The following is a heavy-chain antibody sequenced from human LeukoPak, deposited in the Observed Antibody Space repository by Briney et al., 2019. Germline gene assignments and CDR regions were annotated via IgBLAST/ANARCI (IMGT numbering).Heavy chain of an antibody. D-gene: IGHD2-15*01. CDR1: GFTFDDYT. J-gene: IGHJ4*02. V-gene: IGHV3-43*01. CDR3: AKAQGYCSGGSCYSGIDY. Sequence: GGSLRLSCAASGFTFDDYTMHWVRQAPGKGLEWVSLISWDGGSTYYADSVKGRFTISRDNSKNSLYLQMNSLRTEDTALYYCAKAQGYCSGGSCYSGIDYWGQGTLVTVSS. CDR2: ISWDGGST.